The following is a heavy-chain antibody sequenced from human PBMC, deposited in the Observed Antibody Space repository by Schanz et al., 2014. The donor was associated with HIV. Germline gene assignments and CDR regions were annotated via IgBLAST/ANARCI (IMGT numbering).Heavy chain of an antibody. CDR3: ARDRFWSGYSNNYYGMDV. CDR2: IWHDGSSK. V-gene: IGHV3-33*01. D-gene: IGHD3-3*01. Sequence: QVQLVESGGGVVQPGRSLRLSCAASGFTFSSYGMHWVRQAPGKGLEWVAVIWHDGSSKYYADSVKGRFTISRDNSNNTLYLQITGLTVEDAAVYFCARDRFWSGYSNNYYGMDVWGQGTTVTVSS. CDR1: GFTFSSYG. J-gene: IGHJ6*02.